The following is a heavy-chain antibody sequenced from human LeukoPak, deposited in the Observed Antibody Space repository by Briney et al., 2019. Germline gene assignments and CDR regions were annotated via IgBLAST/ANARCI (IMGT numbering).Heavy chain of an antibody. CDR3: AKSDDILTGYYPDAFDI. J-gene: IGHJ3*02. D-gene: IGHD3-9*01. CDR1: GFTFSSYA. Sequence: AGGSLRLSCAASGFTFSSYAMSWVRQAPGKGLEWVSAISGSGGSTYYADSVKGRFTISRDNSKNTLYLQMNSLRAEDTAVYYCAKSDDILTGYYPDAFDIWGQGTMVTVSS. V-gene: IGHV3-23*01. CDR2: ISGSGGST.